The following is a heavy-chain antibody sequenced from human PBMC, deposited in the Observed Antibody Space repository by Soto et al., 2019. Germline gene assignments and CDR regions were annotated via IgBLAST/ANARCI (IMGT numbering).Heavy chain of an antibody. CDR2: INYDGST. CDR3: AKDPNDSSGSINWFDP. J-gene: IGHJ5*02. V-gene: IGHV4-59*02. Sequence: SETLSLTCSVSGGSVTSHHLSWIRQPPGKGLEWMGYINYDGSTNYSPSLKSRVIMSVDTSNSQFSLRLSSVTAADTAVYYCAKDPNDSSGSINWFDPWGQGTLVTVSS. CDR1: GGSVTSHH. D-gene: IGHD3-22*01.